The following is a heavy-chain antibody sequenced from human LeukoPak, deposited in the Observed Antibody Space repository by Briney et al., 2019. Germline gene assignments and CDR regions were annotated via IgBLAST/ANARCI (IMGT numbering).Heavy chain of an antibody. D-gene: IGHD6-13*01. V-gene: IGHV3-7*01. CDR1: KFTFNTYW. Sequence: GGSLRLSCAASKFTFNTYWMSWVRQAPGKGLEWVATIKRDGTEKYYVDPVKGRFTISRDSAKNSLYLQMNSLRVDGTAVYYCARTGIAAAGLFDYWGQGTLVTASS. CDR2: IKRDGTEK. J-gene: IGHJ4*02. CDR3: ARTGIAAAGLFDY.